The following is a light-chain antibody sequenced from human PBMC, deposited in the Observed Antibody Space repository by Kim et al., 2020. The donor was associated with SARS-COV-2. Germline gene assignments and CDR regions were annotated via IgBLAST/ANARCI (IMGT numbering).Light chain of an antibody. CDR2: SDN. V-gene: IGLV1-44*01. J-gene: IGLJ2*01. CDR3: KVCDDSLNGVV. CDR1: SPNIGRNA. Sequence: GRRVTISCSGSSPNIGRNAVDWYQQLPGTAPKLLMYSDNQRPSGVTARFSGSKSGTSASLPISGLQSEDEADYYCKVCDDSLNGVVFGGGTQLTVL.